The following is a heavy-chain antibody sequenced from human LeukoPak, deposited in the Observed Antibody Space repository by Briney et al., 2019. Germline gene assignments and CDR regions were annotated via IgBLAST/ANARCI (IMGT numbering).Heavy chain of an antibody. CDR1: GFTFSNYG. D-gene: IGHD3-10*01. CDR2: IRSDGSTK. Sequence: QSGGSLRLSCAASGFTFSNYGMHWVRQAPGKGLEWVAFIRSDGSTKYYADSLKGRFTISRDNSKNTLYLQMNSLRAEDTAVYYCAKAALWFGELLRVYREEGNLDYWGQGTLVTVSS. CDR3: AKAALWFGELLRVYREEGNLDY. V-gene: IGHV3-30*02. J-gene: IGHJ4*02.